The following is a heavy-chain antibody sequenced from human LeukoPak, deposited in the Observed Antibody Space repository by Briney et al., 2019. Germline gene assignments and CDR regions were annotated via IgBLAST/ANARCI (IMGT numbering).Heavy chain of an antibody. D-gene: IGHD3-22*01. CDR2: ISSSSSYI. Sequence: GGSLRLSCAASGFTFSSYSMNWVRQAPGKGLEGVSSISSSSSYIYYADSVKGRFTISRDNAKNSLYLQMNRLRAEDTAVYYCARGDYDSSGYPQLTFDYWGQGTLVTVSS. CDR3: ARGDYDSSGYPQLTFDY. J-gene: IGHJ4*02. V-gene: IGHV3-21*01. CDR1: GFTFSSYS.